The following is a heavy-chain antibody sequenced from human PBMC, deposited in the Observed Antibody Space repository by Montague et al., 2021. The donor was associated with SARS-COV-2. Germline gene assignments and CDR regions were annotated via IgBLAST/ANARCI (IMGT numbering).Heavy chain of an antibody. CDR2: IYASGGT. Sequence: TLSLTCTVSGDSISSFYWNWIRQPAGKGLEWIGRIYASGGTNYNPSLKSRVTMSVDTSKNQFSLKLNSVTAADTAVYYCGRGVVAATPVVDYWGRGTLVTVSS. D-gene: IGHD2-15*01. V-gene: IGHV4-4*07. CDR3: GRGVVAATPVVDY. CDR1: GDSISSFY. J-gene: IGHJ4*02.